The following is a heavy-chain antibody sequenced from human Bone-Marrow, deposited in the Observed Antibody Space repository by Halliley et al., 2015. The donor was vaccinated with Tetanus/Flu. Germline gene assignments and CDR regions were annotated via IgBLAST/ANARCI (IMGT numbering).Heavy chain of an antibody. J-gene: IGHJ6*02. Sequence: TLSLTCAVNGGSLSGNYWSWIRQPPGKGLEWIGEIIKTGSTDYNPSLKGRVTMSVDTSKNQLSLNLRSVTAADSAVYYCMGAQGPYFNGMDVWGQGTTVTVSS. V-gene: IGHV4-34*12. D-gene: IGHD1-26*01. CDR2: IIKTGST. CDR3: MGAQGPYFNGMDV. CDR1: GGSLSGNY.